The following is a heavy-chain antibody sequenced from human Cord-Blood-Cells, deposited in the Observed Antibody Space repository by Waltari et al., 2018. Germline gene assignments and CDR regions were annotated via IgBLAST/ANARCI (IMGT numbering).Heavy chain of an antibody. J-gene: IGHJ3*02. CDR3: ARGDGGDAFDI. D-gene: IGHD2-15*01. Sequence: QVQLVQYGAEVKKPGASVKVSCKASGYTFTIYDINWVRQATGQGLEWMGWMNPNSGNTGYAQKCKGRVTITRNTYISTAYRELSSLRAEDTAVYYCARGDGGDAFDIWGQGTMVTVSS. CDR2: MNPNSGNT. V-gene: IGHV1-8*03. CDR1: GYTFTIYD.